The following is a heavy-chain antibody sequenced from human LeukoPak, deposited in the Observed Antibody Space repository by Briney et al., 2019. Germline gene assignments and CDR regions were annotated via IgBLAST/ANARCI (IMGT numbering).Heavy chain of an antibody. J-gene: IGHJ5*02. D-gene: IGHD6-13*01. V-gene: IGHV4-4*07. CDR3: ARRIAAAGTYDWFDP. CDR2: IYTSGST. Sequence: PSETLSLTCTVSGGSISSYYWSWIRQPAGKGLEWIGRIYTSGSTNYNPSLKSRVTMSVDTSKNQFSLKLSSVTAADTAVYYCARRIAAAGTYDWFDPWGQGTLVTVAS. CDR1: GGSISSYY.